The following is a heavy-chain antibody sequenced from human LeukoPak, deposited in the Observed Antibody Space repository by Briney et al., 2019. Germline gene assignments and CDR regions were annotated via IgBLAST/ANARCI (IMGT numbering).Heavy chain of an antibody. CDR3: ARVHYGMDV. Sequence: PGGSLRLSCVASGFTFSNYAMNWVRQAPGKVLEWVSIISGDGGDTYYADSVKGRFTISRDNAKNSLYLQMNSLRAEDTAVYYCARVHYGMDVWGQGTTVTVSS. V-gene: IGHV3-21*01. CDR1: GFTFSNYA. CDR2: ISGDGGDT. J-gene: IGHJ6*02.